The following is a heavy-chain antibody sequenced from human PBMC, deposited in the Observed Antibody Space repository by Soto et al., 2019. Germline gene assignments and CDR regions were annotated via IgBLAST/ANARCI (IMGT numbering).Heavy chain of an antibody. V-gene: IGHV3-9*01. CDR2: ISWNSGSI. CDR1: GFTFDDYA. J-gene: IGHJ4*02. D-gene: IGHD2-2*01. Sequence: GGSLRLSCAASGFTFDDYAMHWVRQAPGKGLEWVSGISWNSGSIGYADSVKGRFTISRDNAKNSLYLQMNSLRAEDTALYYCAKDRFAGVPAATTPDYWGQGTLVTVSS. CDR3: AKDRFAGVPAATTPDY.